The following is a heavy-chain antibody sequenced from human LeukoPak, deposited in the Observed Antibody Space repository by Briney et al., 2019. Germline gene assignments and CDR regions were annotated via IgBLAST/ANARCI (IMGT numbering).Heavy chain of an antibody. D-gene: IGHD3-3*01. CDR1: GGSISSSSYY. CDR2: IYYSGST. J-gene: IGHJ5*02. CDR3: ASQYYDFWSGYSKKSGWWFDP. Sequence: PSETLSLTCTASGGSISSSSYYWGWIRQPPGKGLEWIGSIYYSGSTYYNPSLKSRVTISVDTSKNQFSLKLSSVTAADTAVYYCASQYYDFWSGYSKKSGWWFDPWGQGTLVTVSS. V-gene: IGHV4-39*01.